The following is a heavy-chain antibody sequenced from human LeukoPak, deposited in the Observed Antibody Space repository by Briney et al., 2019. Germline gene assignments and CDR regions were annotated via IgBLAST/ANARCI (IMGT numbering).Heavy chain of an antibody. D-gene: IGHD3-16*01. CDR1: GGSLSGLF. Sequence: SETLSLTCAVYGGSLSGLFWTWVRQSPGKGPEWIEEMTQSGSTNSNPSLKSRVTVSADTSKNQLSLKLTSVTAADTGVYYCARYPGGGKFDLWGQGTVVTVSA. CDR2: MTQSGST. J-gene: IGHJ3*01. V-gene: IGHV4-34*01. CDR3: ARYPGGGKFDL.